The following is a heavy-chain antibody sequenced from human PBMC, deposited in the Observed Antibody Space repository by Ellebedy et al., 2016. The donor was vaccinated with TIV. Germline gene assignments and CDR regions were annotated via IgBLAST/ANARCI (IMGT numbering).Heavy chain of an antibody. D-gene: IGHD5-18*01. CDR2: VYYSGST. CDR1: GGSISSSSYY. V-gene: IGHV4-39*07. Sequence: SETLSLXXTLSGGSISSSSYYWGWIRQPPGKGLEWIGSVYYSGSTYSNPSLKSRVTISADTSNNQFSLKLSSVTAADTAVYYCISHSFVGYSYGLFDSWGQGTLVTVSS. J-gene: IGHJ4*02. CDR3: ISHSFVGYSYGLFDS.